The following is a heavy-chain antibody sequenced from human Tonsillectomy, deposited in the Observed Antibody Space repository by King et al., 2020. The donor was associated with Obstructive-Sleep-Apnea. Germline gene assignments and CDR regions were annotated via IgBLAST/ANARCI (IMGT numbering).Heavy chain of an antibody. J-gene: IGHJ5*02. Sequence: VQLVESGGGLVKPGGSLRLSCAASGFTFSNAWMSWVRQAPGKGLEWVGRIKSKTDGGTTDYAAPVKGRFTISRDDSKNTLYLKMNSLKTEDTAVYYCTTTPIGYCSGGSCLNWFDPWGQGTLVTVSS. CDR1: GFTFSNAW. CDR2: IKSKTDGGTT. D-gene: IGHD2-15*01. V-gene: IGHV3-15*01. CDR3: TTTPIGYCSGGSCLNWFDP.